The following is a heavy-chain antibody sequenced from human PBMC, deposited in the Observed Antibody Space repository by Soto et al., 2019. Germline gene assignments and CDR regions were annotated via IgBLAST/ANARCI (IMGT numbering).Heavy chain of an antibody. V-gene: IGHV3-9*01. J-gene: IGHJ4*01. CDR2: IKWNGGSI. D-gene: IGHD5-18*01. Sequence: SLRLYPPASGFTFDDCAMHSVRQRPGKGLEWVSGIKWNGGSIGYADSVKGRFTISRDYANNSLYLQMNSLRSEDTALYYCAKALSGYTYGPFDYWGHGTLVTVSS. CDR3: AKALSGYTYGPFDY. CDR1: GFTFDDCA.